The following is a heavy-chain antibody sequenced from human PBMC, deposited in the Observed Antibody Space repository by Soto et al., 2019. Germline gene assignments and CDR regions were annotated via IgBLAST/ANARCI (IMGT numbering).Heavy chain of an antibody. Sequence: EVQLLESGGGLVQPGGSLRLSCAASGFTFSSHAMSWVRQAPGKGLEWVSGDSGIGGRTYYADSVKGRFTISRDNSKNTLYLQMDSLRAEDTAVYYCAKDHNPVVVPADPFDYWGQGTLVTVSS. CDR2: DSGIGGRT. CDR1: GFTFSSHA. V-gene: IGHV3-23*01. D-gene: IGHD2-2*01. CDR3: AKDHNPVVVPADPFDY. J-gene: IGHJ4*02.